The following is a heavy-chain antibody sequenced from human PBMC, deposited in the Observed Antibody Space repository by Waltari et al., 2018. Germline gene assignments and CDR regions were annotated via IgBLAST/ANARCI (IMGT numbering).Heavy chain of an antibody. CDR2: INPNSGGT. J-gene: IGHJ4*02. V-gene: IGHV1-2*02. CDR1: GYTFTGYY. Sequence: QVQLVQSGAEVKKPGASVKVSCKAPGYTFTGYYMPWVRQAPGQGLEWMGWINPNSGGTNYAQKFQGRVTMTRDTSISTAYMELSRLRSDDTAVYYCARVDYGDVLFLDYWGQGTLVTVSS. CDR3: ARVDYGDVLFLDY. D-gene: IGHD4-17*01.